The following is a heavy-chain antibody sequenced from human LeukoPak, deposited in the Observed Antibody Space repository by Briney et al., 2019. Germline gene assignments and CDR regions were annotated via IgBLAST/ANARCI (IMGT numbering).Heavy chain of an antibody. Sequence: SETLSLTCTVSGGSISSYYWSWIRQPAGKGLEWIGRIYTSGRTNYNPSLKSRVTMSVDTSKNQFSLKLSSVTAADAAVYYCARDSGYRSSTSCSPANWCDLWGERTVVSVFS. CDR3: ARDSGYRSSTSCSPANWCDL. CDR2: IYTSGRT. D-gene: IGHD2-2*03. CDR1: GGSISSYY. J-gene: IGHJ5*02. V-gene: IGHV4-4*07.